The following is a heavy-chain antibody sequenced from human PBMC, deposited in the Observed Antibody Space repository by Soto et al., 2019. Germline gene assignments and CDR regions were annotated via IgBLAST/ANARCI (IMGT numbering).Heavy chain of an antibody. CDR3: ARVEMAPDDY. V-gene: IGHV3-48*01. J-gene: IGHJ4*02. CDR2: ITTSSSTI. CDR1: GFTFSTYS. Sequence: HPGGSLRLSCTASGFTFSTYSMNWVRQAPGKGLEWVSFITTSSSTIYCAASVKGRFTISRDNAKNTLYLQMNSLRAEDTAVYYCARVEMAPDDYWGQGTLVTVSS.